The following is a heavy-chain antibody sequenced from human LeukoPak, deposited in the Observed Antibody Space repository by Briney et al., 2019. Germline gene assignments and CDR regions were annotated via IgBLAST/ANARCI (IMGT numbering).Heavy chain of an antibody. Sequence: PGGSLRLSCAASGFTFSNAWMSWVRQAPGKGLEWVGRIKSKTDGGTTDYATPVKGRFTISRDDSKNTLYLQMNSLKTEDTAVYYCTTAYDFWSGYGFSPLYYGGQGTLVTVSS. CDR3: TTAYDFWSGYGFSPLYY. CDR2: IKSKTDGGTT. V-gene: IGHV3-15*01. CDR1: GFTFSNAW. J-gene: IGHJ4*02. D-gene: IGHD3-3*01.